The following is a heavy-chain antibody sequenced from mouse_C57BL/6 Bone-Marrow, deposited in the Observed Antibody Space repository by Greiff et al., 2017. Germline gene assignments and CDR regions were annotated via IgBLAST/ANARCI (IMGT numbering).Heavy chain of an antibody. Sequence: VQGVESGAELMKPGASVKLSCKATGYTFTGYWIEWVKQRPGHGLEWIGEILPGSGSTNYNEKFKGKATFTADTSSNTAYMQLSSLTTEYSAIYCCAGDYDYDGWGYYWAMDYWGQGTSVTVSS. J-gene: IGHJ4*01. D-gene: IGHD2-4*01. CDR1: GYTFTGYW. CDR2: ILPGSGST. CDR3: AGDYDYDGWGYYWAMDY. V-gene: IGHV1-9*01.